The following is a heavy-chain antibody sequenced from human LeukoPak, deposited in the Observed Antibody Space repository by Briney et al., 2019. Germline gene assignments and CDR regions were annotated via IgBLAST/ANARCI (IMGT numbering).Heavy chain of an antibody. Sequence: PSETLSLTCTVSGGSISSGGYYWSWIRQPPGKGLEWIGNIYHSGRTYYKSSLKSRVTISVDTSKNQFSLKLSSVTAADTAVYYCATYYYDSSGYLDAFDIWGQGTMVTVSS. J-gene: IGHJ3*02. CDR2: IYHSGRT. V-gene: IGHV4-30-2*01. CDR3: ATYYYDSSGYLDAFDI. D-gene: IGHD3-22*01. CDR1: GGSISSGGYY.